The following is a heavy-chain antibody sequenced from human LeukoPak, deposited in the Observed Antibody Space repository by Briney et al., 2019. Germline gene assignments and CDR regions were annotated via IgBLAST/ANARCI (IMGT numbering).Heavy chain of an antibody. Sequence: GRSLRLSCAASGSTLRSHGMHWVRQAPGKGLEWVAVIWYDGSNKAYADSVKGRFTISRDNSKNTLYLQMISLRAEDTAVYFCARDDSDSESYWRDWGQGTLVTVSS. J-gene: IGHJ4*02. CDR2: IWYDGSNK. CDR3: ARDDSDSESYWRD. D-gene: IGHD1-26*01. V-gene: IGHV3-33*01. CDR1: GSTLRSHG.